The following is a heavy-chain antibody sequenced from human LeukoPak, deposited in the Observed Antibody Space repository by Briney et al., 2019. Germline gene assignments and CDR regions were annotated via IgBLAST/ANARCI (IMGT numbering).Heavy chain of an antibody. D-gene: IGHD3-10*01. CDR3: ARERVRGSGVIDY. CDR2: IYYSGST. CDR1: GGSISSYY. J-gene: IGHJ4*02. V-gene: IGHV4-59*01. Sequence: SETLSLXCTVSGGSISSYYWSWIRRPPGKGLEWIGYIYYSGSTNYNPSLKSRVTISVDTSKNQFSLKLSSVTAADTAVYYCARERVRGSGVIDYWGQGTLVTVSS.